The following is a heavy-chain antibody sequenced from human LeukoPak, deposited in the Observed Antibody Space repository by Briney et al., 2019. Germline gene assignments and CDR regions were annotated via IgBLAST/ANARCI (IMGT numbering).Heavy chain of an antibody. Sequence: GGSLRLSCAVSGFTFSTYAMIWVRQGPDKGLEWVSAISGAGDDTYYADSVKGRFTISRDNSKNTVHVQMSSLRAEDTAVYYCAKLSGTFGTTSRVLDSWGQGTLVTVSS. CDR1: GFTFSTYA. V-gene: IGHV3-23*01. J-gene: IGHJ4*02. CDR3: AKLSGTFGTTSRVLDS. CDR2: ISGAGDDT. D-gene: IGHD1-1*01.